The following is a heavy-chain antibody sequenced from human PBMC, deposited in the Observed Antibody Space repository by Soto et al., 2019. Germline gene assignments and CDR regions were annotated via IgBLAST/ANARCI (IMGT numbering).Heavy chain of an antibody. J-gene: IGHJ6*03. V-gene: IGHV6-1*01. Sequence: SQTLSLTCAISGESVSSNSAAWNWIRQSPSRGLEWLGRTYYRSKWYNDYAVSVKSRITINPDTSKNQFSLQLNSVTPEDTAVYYCARVPRQYCSSTSCYATDYYYYMDVWGKGTTVTVSS. D-gene: IGHD2-2*01. CDR2: TYYRSKWYN. CDR3: ARVPRQYCSSTSCYATDYYYYMDV. CDR1: GESVSSNSAA.